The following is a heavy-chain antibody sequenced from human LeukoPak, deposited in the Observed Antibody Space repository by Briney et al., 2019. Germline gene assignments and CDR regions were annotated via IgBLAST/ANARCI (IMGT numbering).Heavy chain of an antibody. D-gene: IGHD1-26*01. V-gene: IGHV3-30*18. Sequence: PGRSLRLSCAASGFTFSSYGMHWVRQAPGKGLEWVAVISYDGTNKFYADSVKGRFTISRDNSKNTLYLQVNSLRGEDTAVYYCAKEGEHLALDYWGQGTLVTVSS. CDR3: AKEGEHLALDY. CDR2: ISYDGTNK. J-gene: IGHJ4*02. CDR1: GFTFSSYG.